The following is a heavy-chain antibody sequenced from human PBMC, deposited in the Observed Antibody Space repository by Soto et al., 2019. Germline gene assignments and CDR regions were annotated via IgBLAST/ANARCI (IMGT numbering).Heavy chain of an antibody. V-gene: IGHV4-31*03. J-gene: IGHJ5*02. Sequence: PSETLSLTCTVSGGSISSGGYYWSWIRQHPGKGLEWIGYIYYSGSTYYNPSLKSRVTISVDTSKNQFSLKLSSVTAADTAVYYCARDGRLPPSIAAAGWFDPWGQGTLVTVSS. D-gene: IGHD6-13*01. CDR1: GGSISSGGYY. CDR3: ARDGRLPPSIAAAGWFDP. CDR2: IYYSGST.